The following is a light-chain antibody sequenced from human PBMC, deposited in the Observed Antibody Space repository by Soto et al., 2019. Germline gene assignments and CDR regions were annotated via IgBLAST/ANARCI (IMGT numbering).Light chain of an antibody. Sequence: QSVLTQPPSVSGAPGQRVTIPCTGSTSNIGAGYDVHWYQQVPGTAPKLLIYANNNRPPGVPDRFSGSKSGTSATLAITGLQAEDETDYYCPSYDNSLSGWVFGGGTKLTVL. V-gene: IGLV1-40*01. CDR2: ANN. CDR1: TSNIGAGYD. CDR3: PSYDNSLSGWV. J-gene: IGLJ3*02.